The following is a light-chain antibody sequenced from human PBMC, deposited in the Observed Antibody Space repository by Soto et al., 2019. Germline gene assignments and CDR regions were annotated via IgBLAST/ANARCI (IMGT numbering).Light chain of an antibody. V-gene: IGKV3-20*01. J-gene: IGKJ2*01. CDR1: QTISSTY. CDR3: QQYSSSPYN. CDR2: GAS. Sequence: EVVLTQSPGTLSLSPGERATLSCRASQTISSTYLAWYQHKPGQPPSLLIYGASSKATGIPARFSGSGSGTDFTLTISRLEPEDFAVYYCQQYSSSPYNFGQGTKLEIK.